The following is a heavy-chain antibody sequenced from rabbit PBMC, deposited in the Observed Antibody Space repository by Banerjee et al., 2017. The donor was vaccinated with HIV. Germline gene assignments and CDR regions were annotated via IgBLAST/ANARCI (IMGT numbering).Heavy chain of an antibody. Sequence: QEQLKETGEGLVQPGGSLTLSCKASGFSLSSYYMSWVRQAPGKGLEWIACIYGSSSGSTYYASWAKGRFTISKTSSTTVTLQMTSLTAADTATYFCARGLLIGDLWGPGTLVTVS. D-gene: IGHD4-2*01. J-gene: IGHJ4*01. V-gene: IGHV1S45*01. CDR1: GFSLSSYYM. CDR3: ARGLLIGDL. CDR2: IYGSSSGST.